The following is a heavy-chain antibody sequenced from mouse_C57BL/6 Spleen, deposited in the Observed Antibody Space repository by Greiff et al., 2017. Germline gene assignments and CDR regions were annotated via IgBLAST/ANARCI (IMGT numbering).Heavy chain of an antibody. CDR2: ITPSGEP. V-gene: IGHV12-3*01. J-gene: IGHJ3*01. CDR3: AGDRVPWFAD. Sequence: VQRVESGPGLVKPSQSLFLTCSITGFPITSGYYWIWIRQSPGNPLEWLGYITPSGEPFYNPSLQSPISFTRETSTNPFFLQFNSVHPDDTAMYYCAGDRVPWFADWGQGTLVTVSA. CDR1: GFPITSGYY.